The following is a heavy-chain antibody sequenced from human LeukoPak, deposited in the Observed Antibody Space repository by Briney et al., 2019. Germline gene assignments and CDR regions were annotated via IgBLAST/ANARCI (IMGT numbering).Heavy chain of an antibody. V-gene: IGHV3-30-3*01. Sequence: RAGGSLRLSCAASEFTFSNYALHWVRQAPGKGLQWVAVISYDGNTIHYADSVKGRFIISRDTSENTLYLQMNSLRAEDTAVYYCARSGGLQKFDYWGQGTLVTVSS. D-gene: IGHD4-11*01. J-gene: IGHJ4*02. CDR2: ISYDGNTI. CDR1: EFTFSNYA. CDR3: ARSGGLQKFDY.